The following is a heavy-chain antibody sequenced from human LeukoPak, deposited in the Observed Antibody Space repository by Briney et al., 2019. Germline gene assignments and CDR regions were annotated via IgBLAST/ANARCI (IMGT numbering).Heavy chain of an antibody. CDR1: GFTFDDYA. CDR2: ISWNSDSI. D-gene: IGHD5-12*01. V-gene: IGHV3-9*01. J-gene: IGHJ3*02. CDR3: PKDYSGYRSAAFDI. Sequence: GGSLRLSCAVSGFTFDDYAMHWVRQAPGKGLEWVSCISWNSDSIGYADSVKGRFTISRDNAKNSLYLKMNSLRAGDTALYYCPKDYSGYRSAAFDIWGQGTMVTVSS.